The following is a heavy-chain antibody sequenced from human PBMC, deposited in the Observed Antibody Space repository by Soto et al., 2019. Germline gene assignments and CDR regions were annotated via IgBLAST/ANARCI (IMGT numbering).Heavy chain of an antibody. D-gene: IGHD3-3*01. J-gene: IGHJ6*03. CDR1: GFSLGDSA. CDR3: TRHARGEVEHSYYYYYMDV. CDR2: IRSKGHNYAT. V-gene: IGHV3-73*01. Sequence: GGSLRLSCAASGFSLGDSAVHWVRLASGKGLEWIGRIRSKGHNYATTYAASVKGRFTMSRDDSKSTAFLQMNRLQTEDTAVYFCTRHARGEVEHSYYYYYMDVWGKGTAVTVSS.